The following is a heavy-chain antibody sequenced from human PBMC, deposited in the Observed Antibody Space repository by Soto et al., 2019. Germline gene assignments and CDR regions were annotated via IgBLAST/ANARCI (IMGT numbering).Heavy chain of an antibody. J-gene: IGHJ5*02. CDR1: GGSFSGYY. CDR2: INHSGST. CDR3: ARVYDSSGYYTYNWFDP. Sequence: SETLSLTCAVYGGSFSGYYWSWIRQPPGKGLEWIGEINHSGSTNYNPSLKSRVTISVDTSKNQFSLKLSSVTAADTAVYYCARVYDSSGYYTYNWFDPWGQGTLVTVS. V-gene: IGHV4-34*01. D-gene: IGHD3-22*01.